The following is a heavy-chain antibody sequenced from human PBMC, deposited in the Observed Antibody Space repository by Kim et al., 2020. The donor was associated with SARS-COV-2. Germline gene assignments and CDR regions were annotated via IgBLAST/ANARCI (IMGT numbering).Heavy chain of an antibody. V-gene: IGHV4-31*03. J-gene: IGHJ5*02. CDR3: ARRGLWFGELSWFDP. CDR1: GGSISSGGYY. CDR2: IYYSGST. D-gene: IGHD3-10*01. Sequence: SETLSLTCTVSGGSISSGGYYWSWIRQHPGKGLEWIGYIYYSGSTYYNPSLKSRVTISVDTSKNQFSLKLSSVTAADTAVYYCARRGLWFGELSWFDPWGQGTLVTVSS.